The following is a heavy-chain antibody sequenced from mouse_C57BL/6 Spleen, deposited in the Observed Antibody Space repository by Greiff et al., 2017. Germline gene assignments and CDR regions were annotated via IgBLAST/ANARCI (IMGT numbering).Heavy chain of an antibody. CDR3: ARSGITYYFDY. D-gene: IGHD2-4*01. CDR1: GFSLTSYG. V-gene: IGHV2-2*01. J-gene: IGHJ2*01. Sequence: QVQLKESGPGLVQPSQSLSITCTVSGFSLTSYGVHWVRQSPGKGLEWLGVIWSGGSTDYNAAFISRLSISKDNSKSQVFFKMNSLQADDTAIYYCARSGITYYFDYWGQGTTLTVSS. CDR2: IWSGGST.